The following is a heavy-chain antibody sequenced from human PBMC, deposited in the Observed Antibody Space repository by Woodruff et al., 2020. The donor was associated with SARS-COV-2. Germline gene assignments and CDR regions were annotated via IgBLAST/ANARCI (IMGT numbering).Heavy chain of an antibody. J-gene: IGHJ3*02. Sequence: DSVKGRFTISRDNAKNSLYLQMNSLRAEDTAVYHCARGLRIRSEFDIWGQGTMVTVSS. CDR3: ARGLRIRSEFDI. D-gene: IGHD3-3*02. V-gene: IGHV3-7*01.